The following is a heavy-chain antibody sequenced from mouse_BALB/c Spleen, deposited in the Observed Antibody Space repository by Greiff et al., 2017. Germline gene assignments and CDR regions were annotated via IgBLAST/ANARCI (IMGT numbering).Heavy chain of an antibody. CDR3: ARFGNYYAMDY. CDR2: IYPGNVNT. V-gene: IGHV1S56*01. J-gene: IGHJ4*01. CDR1: GYTFTSYY. Sequence: VQLKESGPELVKPGASVRISCKASGYTFTSYYIHWVKQRPGQGLEWIGWIYPGNVNTKYNEKFKGKATLTADKSSSTAYMQLSSLTSEDSAVYFCARFGNYYAMDYWGQGTSVTVSS. D-gene: IGHD2-1*01.